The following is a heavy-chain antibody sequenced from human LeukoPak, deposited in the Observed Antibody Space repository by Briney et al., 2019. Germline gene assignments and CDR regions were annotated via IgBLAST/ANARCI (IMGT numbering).Heavy chain of an antibody. Sequence: GGSLRLSCAASGFTFSIYAMSCVRQAPGKGLEWVSTLSESSDSTYYADSVKGRFTITRDNSKNTLYLQMNSLCADDTAVYDCAKGTPYYEDSSGYLAFDYWGQGTLVTVSS. J-gene: IGHJ4*02. CDR3: AKGTPYYEDSSGYLAFDY. CDR2: LSESSDST. D-gene: IGHD3-22*01. CDR1: GFTFSIYA. V-gene: IGHV3-23*01.